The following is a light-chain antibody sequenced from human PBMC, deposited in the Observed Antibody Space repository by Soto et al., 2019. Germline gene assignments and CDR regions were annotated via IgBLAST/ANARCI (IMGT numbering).Light chain of an antibody. V-gene: IGKV3-20*01. CDR3: QRYSSSPPGYT. J-gene: IGKJ2*01. CDR1: QSLRTNY. Sequence: EIVLTQSPGTLSLSPGERATLSCRASQSLRTNYLAWYQQKPGQPPRLLIYGASSRATGIPDRFTGSGSGTDFTLTISRLEPEDFAVYYCQRYSSSPPGYTFGQGTKLEI. CDR2: GAS.